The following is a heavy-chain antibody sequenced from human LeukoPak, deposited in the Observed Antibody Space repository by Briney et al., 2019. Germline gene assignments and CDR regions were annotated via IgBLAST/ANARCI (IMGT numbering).Heavy chain of an antibody. J-gene: IGHJ6*03. Sequence: PGGSLRLSCAASGFTFSSYWMSWVRQAPGKGLEWVANIKQDGSEKYYVDSVKGRFTISRDNAKNSLHLQMNSLRAEDTAVYYCARVPGDCGGDCYSYYYYYMDVWGKGTTVTVSS. CDR3: ARVPGDCGGDCYSYYYYYMDV. CDR2: IKQDGSEK. CDR1: GFTFSSYW. D-gene: IGHD2-21*01. V-gene: IGHV3-7*01.